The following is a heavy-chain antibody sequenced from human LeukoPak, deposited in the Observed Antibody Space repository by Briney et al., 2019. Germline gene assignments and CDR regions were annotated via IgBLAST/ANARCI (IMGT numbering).Heavy chain of an antibody. CDR1: GGTFSSYA. V-gene: IGHV1-69*01. D-gene: IGHD6-13*01. Sequence: SVKVSCKASGGTFSSYAISWVRQAPGQGLEWMGGIIPIFGIANYAQKFQGRVTITADESTSTAYMELSSLRYEDTAVYYCAREPRSSSWYHGRPVPVFDYWGQGTLVTVSS. CDR2: IIPIFGIA. CDR3: AREPRSSSWYHGRPVPVFDY. J-gene: IGHJ4*02.